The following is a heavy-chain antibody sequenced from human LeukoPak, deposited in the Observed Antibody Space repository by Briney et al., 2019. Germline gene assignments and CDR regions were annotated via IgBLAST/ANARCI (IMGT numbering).Heavy chain of an antibody. CDR2: ISYDGSNK. CDR1: GFTFSSYA. D-gene: IGHD3-3*01. J-gene: IGHJ4*02. V-gene: IGHV3-30*04. Sequence: GRSLRLSCAASGFTFSSYAMHWVRQAPGKGLEWVAVISYDGSNKYYADSVKGRFTISRDNSKNTLYLQMNSLRAEDTAVYYCARALTIFGVVIGFDYWGQGTLVTVSS. CDR3: ARALTIFGVVIGFDY.